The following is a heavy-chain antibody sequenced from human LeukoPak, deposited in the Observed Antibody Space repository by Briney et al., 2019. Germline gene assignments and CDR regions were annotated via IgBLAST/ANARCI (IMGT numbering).Heavy chain of an antibody. J-gene: IGHJ4*02. Sequence: GGSLRLSCAASGITFSSYAMSWVRQAPGKGLEWVSSITGSGGSTYYADSVKGRFTISRDNSKNTLYLQMNSLRAEDTAVYYCARDLGELSLYNPDVVDYWGQGTLVTVSS. D-gene: IGHD3-16*02. V-gene: IGHV3-23*01. CDR2: ITGSGGST. CDR1: GITFSSYA. CDR3: ARDLGELSLYNPDVVDY.